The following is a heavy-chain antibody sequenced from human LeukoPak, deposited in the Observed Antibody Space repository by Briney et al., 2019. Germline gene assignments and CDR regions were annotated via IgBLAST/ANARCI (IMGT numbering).Heavy chain of an antibody. CDR2: IYPGDSDT. Sequence: GESLKTSCKGCGYSFTSYWSGWVRQLPGKGLEWMGIIYPGDSDTRYSPSFEGQVTISADKSISTAYLQWSSRKASDTAMYYCARHSPYSDYWGQGTLVTVSS. J-gene: IGHJ4*02. CDR3: ARHSPYSDY. V-gene: IGHV5-51*01. CDR1: GYSFTSYW.